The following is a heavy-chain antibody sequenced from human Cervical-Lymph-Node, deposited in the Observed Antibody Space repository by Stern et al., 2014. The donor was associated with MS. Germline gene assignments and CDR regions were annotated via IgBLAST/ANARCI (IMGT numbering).Heavy chain of an antibody. Sequence: QVQLVESGPGLVKPSPTLSLTCTVSGGSISSGGYYWSLIRQHPGKGLEWIGYINYNGSTYYNPSLKRRITISVDTSKNQFSLKLSSVTAADTAVYYCARHSYDFWSGYYTLDYWGQGTLVTVSS. CDR3: ARHSYDFWSGYYTLDY. V-gene: IGHV4-31*03. CDR2: INYNGST. J-gene: IGHJ4*02. CDR1: GGSISSGGYY. D-gene: IGHD3-3*01.